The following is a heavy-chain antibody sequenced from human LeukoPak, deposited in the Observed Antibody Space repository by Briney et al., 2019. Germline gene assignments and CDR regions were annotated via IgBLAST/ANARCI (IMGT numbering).Heavy chain of an antibody. D-gene: IGHD1-14*01. CDR3: ARDRISINALDM. CDR2: ISHIGST. V-gene: IGHV4-61*08. Sequence: SETLSLTCTVSGGSISSGGYYWTWLRQPPGKGLEWIGYISHIGSTNYNPSLKSRVTISVDTSKNQFSLKLTSVTAADTAVYYCARDRISINALDMWGQGTMVTVSS. CDR1: GGSISSGGYY. J-gene: IGHJ3*02.